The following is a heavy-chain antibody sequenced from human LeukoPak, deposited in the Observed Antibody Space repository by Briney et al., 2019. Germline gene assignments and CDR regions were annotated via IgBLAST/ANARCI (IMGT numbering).Heavy chain of an antibody. J-gene: IGHJ4*02. Sequence: PGGSLRLSCAASGFTFSSYAMSWVRQAPGKGLEWVSAISGSGGSTYYADSVKGRFTISRDNSKNTLHLQMNSLRAEDTAVYYCAKESYDSSGFGLEYWGQGTLVTVSS. CDR3: AKESYDSSGFGLEY. V-gene: IGHV3-23*01. CDR2: ISGSGGST. CDR1: GFTFSSYA. D-gene: IGHD3-22*01.